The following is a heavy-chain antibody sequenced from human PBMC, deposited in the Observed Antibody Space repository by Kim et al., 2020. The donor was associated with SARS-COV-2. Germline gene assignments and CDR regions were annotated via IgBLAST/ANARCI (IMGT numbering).Heavy chain of an antibody. CDR3: AAETQFVYSRTFKHYYYYYGMRL. D-gene: IGHD6-13*01. CDR2: IVVDSGNT. V-gene: IGHV1-58*02. J-gene: IGHJ6*02. CDR1: GFTFTSSA. Sequence: SVKVSCKASGFTFTSSAMQWVRQARGQRLEWIGWIVVDSGNTNYAQKFQERVTITRDMSTSTAYMELSSLRSEDTAVYYCAAETQFVYSRTFKHYYYYYGMRLGGEGPSVTVP.